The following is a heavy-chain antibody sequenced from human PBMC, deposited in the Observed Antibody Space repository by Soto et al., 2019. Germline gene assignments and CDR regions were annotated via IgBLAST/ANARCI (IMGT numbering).Heavy chain of an antibody. D-gene: IGHD2-21*02. CDR3: AREIVTAGGNNYFDP. CDR2: VYHTGDT. Sequence: SETLSLTCCVSGGTVASSHWWSWVRQSPGRGLEWIGNVYHTGDTNFNPSLQSRVTFSVDKSNNQFYLRLTSVTAADTAVYLCAREIVTAGGNNYFDPWGPGTLVTVSS. CDR1: GGTVASSHW. J-gene: IGHJ5*02. V-gene: IGHV4-4*02.